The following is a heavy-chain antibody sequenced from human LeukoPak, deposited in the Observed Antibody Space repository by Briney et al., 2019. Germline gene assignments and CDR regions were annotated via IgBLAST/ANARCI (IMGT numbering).Heavy chain of an antibody. D-gene: IGHD3-3*01. V-gene: IGHV1-69*13. Sequence: SVKVSCKASGGTFSSYAISWVRQAPGQGLEWMGGIIPIFGTANYAQKFQGRVTITADESTSTAYMELSSLRSVDTAVYYCARRTPPTFWSGYYTGGYFDYWGQGTLVTVSS. CDR1: GGTFSSYA. CDR3: ARRTPPTFWSGYYTGGYFDY. J-gene: IGHJ4*02. CDR2: IIPIFGTA.